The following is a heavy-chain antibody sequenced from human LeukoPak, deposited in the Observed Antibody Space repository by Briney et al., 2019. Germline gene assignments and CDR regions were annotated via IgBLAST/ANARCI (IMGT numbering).Heavy chain of an antibody. Sequence: PGGSLRLSCAASGFSFSGSWMNWVRPAPGEGLEWVSNINPDGSQKRFVDSVMGRFTMSRDNAKNSLYLQMNSLRSEDTAVFYCAAWTDRGYNFWGQGTLVTVSS. V-gene: IGHV3-7*01. CDR1: GFSFSGSW. D-gene: IGHD5-24*01. CDR3: AAWTDRGYNF. CDR2: INPDGSQK. J-gene: IGHJ4*02.